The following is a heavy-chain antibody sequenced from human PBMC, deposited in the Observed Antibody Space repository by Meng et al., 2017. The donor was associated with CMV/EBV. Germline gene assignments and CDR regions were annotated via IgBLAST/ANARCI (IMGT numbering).Heavy chain of an antibody. CDR3: ARMPRDGYNYIDY. D-gene: IGHD5-24*01. CDR2: IIPIFGTA. J-gene: IGHJ4*02. Sequence: QVQLGQSGAEVKKPWSSVKVSCKASGGTFSSYAISWVRQAPGQGLEWMGGIIPIFGTANYAQKFQGRVTITADESTSTAYMELSSLRSEDTAVYYCARMPRDGYNYIDYWGQGTLVTVSS. V-gene: IGHV1-69*01. CDR1: GGTFSSYA.